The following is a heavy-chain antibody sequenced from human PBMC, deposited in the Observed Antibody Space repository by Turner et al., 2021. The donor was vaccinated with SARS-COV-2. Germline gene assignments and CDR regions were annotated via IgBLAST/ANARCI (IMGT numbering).Heavy chain of an antibody. CDR1: GFTFSIYW. J-gene: IGHJ4*02. Sequence: EAQLVESGGGLVQPGGSLRLSCAASGFTFSIYWMSWVRQAPGKGLEWVANIKQDGSEKYYVDSVKGRFTISRDNAKNSLYLQMNSLRAEDTAVYYCAGVSSSSWNFDYWGQGTLVTVSS. V-gene: IGHV3-7*01. CDR3: AGVSSSSWNFDY. D-gene: IGHD6-13*01. CDR2: IKQDGSEK.